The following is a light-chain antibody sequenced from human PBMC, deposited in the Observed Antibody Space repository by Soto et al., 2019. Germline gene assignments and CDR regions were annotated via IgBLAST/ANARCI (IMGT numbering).Light chain of an antibody. CDR3: PQRYNWPLT. CDR1: QSIGNS. Sequence: TILTQSPATLSLSPGERATLSCKASQSIGNSLGWFQQKPGQAPRLLIDDAFNRATGIPARFTGSGSGSDFTFTISSLEPEDFGVYYCPQRYNWPLTFGGGTKVEIK. V-gene: IGKV3-11*01. CDR2: DAF. J-gene: IGKJ4*01.